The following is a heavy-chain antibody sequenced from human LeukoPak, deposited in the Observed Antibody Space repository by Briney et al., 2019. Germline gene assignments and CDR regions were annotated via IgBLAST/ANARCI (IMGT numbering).Heavy chain of an antibody. D-gene: IGHD4-17*01. CDR1: GFTFRTYA. Sequence: PGGSLRLSWAASGFTFRTYAMSWVRQAPGKGLEWVSAITGSGASTYYADSVKGRFTISRDNSKNTLYLQMNSLRAEDTAVYYCAKDITTTVTSWNSDYWGQGTLVTVSS. J-gene: IGHJ4*02. CDR3: AKDITTTVTSWNSDY. CDR2: ITGSGAST. V-gene: IGHV3-23*01.